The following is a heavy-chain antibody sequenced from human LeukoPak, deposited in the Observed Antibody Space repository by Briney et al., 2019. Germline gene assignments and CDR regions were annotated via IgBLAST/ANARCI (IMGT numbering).Heavy chain of an antibody. CDR3: AKDGIAAKYDY. J-gene: IGHJ4*02. CDR2: INHSGST. Sequence: SETLSLTCAAYGGSFSGYYWSWIRQPPGKGLEWIGEINHSGSTNYNPSLKSRVTISVDTSKNQFSLKLSSVTAPDTAVYYCAKDGIAAKYDYWGQGTLVTVSS. D-gene: IGHD6-13*01. CDR1: GGSFSGYY. V-gene: IGHV4-34*01.